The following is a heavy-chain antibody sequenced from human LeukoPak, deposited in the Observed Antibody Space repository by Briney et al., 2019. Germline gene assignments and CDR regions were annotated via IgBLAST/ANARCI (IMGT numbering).Heavy chain of an antibody. CDR3: AKDQRVVVPAASTLDY. V-gene: IGHV3-30*02. J-gene: IGHJ4*02. Sequence: GGSLRLSWAASGFTFSSYGMHWVRQAPGKGREWVAFIRYDGSNKYYADSVKGRFTISRDNSKNTLYLQMNSLRAEDTAVYYCAKDQRVVVPAASTLDYWGQGTLVTVSS. D-gene: IGHD2-2*01. CDR1: GFTFSSYG. CDR2: IRYDGSNK.